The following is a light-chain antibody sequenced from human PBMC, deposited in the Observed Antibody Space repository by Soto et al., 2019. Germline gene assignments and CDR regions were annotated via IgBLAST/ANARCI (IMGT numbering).Light chain of an antibody. J-gene: IGKJ1*01. Sequence: DIVLTQSPGTLSLSPGEGATLSCRASHSVTSSYLAWYQQKPGQAPRLLIYDASSRATGIPDRFSGSVSGTDFTLTISRLEPDDFAVYYSQEYGRSPNTTFGLGTKVDIK. CDR2: DAS. CDR1: HSVTSSY. V-gene: IGKV3-20*01. CDR3: QEYGRSPNTT.